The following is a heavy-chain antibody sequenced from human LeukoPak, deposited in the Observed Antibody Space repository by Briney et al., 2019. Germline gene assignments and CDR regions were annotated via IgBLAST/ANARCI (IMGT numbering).Heavy chain of an antibody. J-gene: IGHJ4*02. D-gene: IGHD4-17*01. CDR3: AKDPNGDYLGAFDS. Sequence: GGSLRLSCAASGFTFSSYGMHWVRQAPGKGLEWVSAITGTGGGTYYAHSVKGRFTISRDNSKNTLYLQMNSLRAEDTAVYYCAKDPNGDYLGAFDSWGQGTLVTVSS. V-gene: IGHV3-23*01. CDR1: GFTFSSYG. CDR2: ITGTGGGT.